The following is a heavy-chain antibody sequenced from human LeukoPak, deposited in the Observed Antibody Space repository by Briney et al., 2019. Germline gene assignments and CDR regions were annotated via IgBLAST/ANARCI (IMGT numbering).Heavy chain of an antibody. CDR1: GFTFSNYW. D-gene: IGHD6-13*01. CDR3: ARDGDSSSWYVNFDY. Sequence: GGSLRLSCVASGFTFSNYWMTWVRQAPGKGLEWVANIKTDGSQIYYVDSVKGRFTISRDNAKNSLYLQMNGLGAEDTAVYYCARDGDSSSWYVNFDYWGQGTLVTVSS. V-gene: IGHV3-7*01. J-gene: IGHJ4*02. CDR2: IKTDGSQI.